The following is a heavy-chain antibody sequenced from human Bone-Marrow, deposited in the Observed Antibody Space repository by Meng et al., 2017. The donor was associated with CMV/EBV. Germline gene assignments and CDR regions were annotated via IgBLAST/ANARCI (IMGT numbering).Heavy chain of an antibody. D-gene: IGHD3-3*01. V-gene: IGHV3-21*01. Sequence: GGSLRLSCAASGFTFSSFTMNWVRQAPGKGLEWVSSMTSSSSYTYYAESVKGRFIISRDNAKNSLFLQMNSLRDEDTAVYYCARDLMNVYAFWSGYSTGGGFDYWGPGTLVTVSS. CDR1: GFTFSSFT. J-gene: IGHJ4*01. CDR2: MTSSSSYT. CDR3: ARDLMNVYAFWSGYSTGGGFDY.